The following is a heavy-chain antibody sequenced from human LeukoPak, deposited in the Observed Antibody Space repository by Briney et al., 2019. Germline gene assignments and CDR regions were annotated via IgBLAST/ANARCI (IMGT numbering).Heavy chain of an antibody. V-gene: IGHV3-48*03. Sequence: SGGSLRLSCAASGFTFSSYEMNWVRRAPGKGLEWVSYISSSGSTIYYADSVKGRFTISRDNAKNSLYLQMNSLRAEDTAVYYCARDFWGGYRYYYYYYMDVWGKGTTVTVSS. CDR1: GFTFSSYE. J-gene: IGHJ6*03. CDR3: ARDFWGGYRYYYYYYMDV. CDR2: ISSSGSTI. D-gene: IGHD3-3*01.